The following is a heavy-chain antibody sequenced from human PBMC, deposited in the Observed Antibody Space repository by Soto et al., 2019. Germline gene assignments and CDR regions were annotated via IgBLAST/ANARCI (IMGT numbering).Heavy chain of an antibody. Sequence: VQLVQSGAEVKKPVSSVKVSCKASGGTFSSYAISWVRQAPGQGLEWMGGIIPIFGTANYAQKFQGRVTITADESTSTAYMELSSLRSEDTAVYYCARLGTPYYGSSWGNWCDPWGEGTLVTVSS. CDR2: IIPIFGTA. J-gene: IGHJ5*02. D-gene: IGHD6-13*01. CDR1: GGTFSSYA. CDR3: ARLGTPYYGSSWGNWCDP. V-gene: IGHV1-69*01.